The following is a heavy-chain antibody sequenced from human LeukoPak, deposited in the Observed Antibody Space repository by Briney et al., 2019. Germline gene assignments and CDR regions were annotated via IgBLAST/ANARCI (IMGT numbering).Heavy chain of an antibody. J-gene: IGHJ4*02. D-gene: IGHD3-22*01. V-gene: IGHV2-70*11. CDR3: ARISARVDSSGYPDY. CDR2: IDWDDDK. CDR1: GFSLSTSGMC. Sequence: SGPALVKPTHTLTLTRTFSGFSLSTSGMCVSWIRQPPGKALEWHARIDWDDDKYYNTFLKTRLTVSKDTSKNQVFLTMTNMDPVDTATYYCARISARVDSSGYPDYWGQGTLVTVSS.